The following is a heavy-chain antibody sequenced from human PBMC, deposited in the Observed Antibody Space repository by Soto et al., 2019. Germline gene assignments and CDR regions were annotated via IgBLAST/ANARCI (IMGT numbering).Heavy chain of an antibody. D-gene: IGHD3-22*01. V-gene: IGHV4-59*01. CDR2: IYYSGST. CDR1: GGSISSYY. CDR3: ARDPDSSGPPGY. Sequence: SETLSLTCTVSGGSISSYYWSWIRQPPGKGLEWIGYIYYSGSTNYNPSLKSRVTISVDTSKNQFSLKLSSVTAADTAVYYCARDPDSSGPPGYWGQGTLVTVSS. J-gene: IGHJ4*02.